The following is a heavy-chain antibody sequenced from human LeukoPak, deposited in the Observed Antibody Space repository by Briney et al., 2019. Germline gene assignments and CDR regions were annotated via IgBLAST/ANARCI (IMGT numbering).Heavy chain of an antibody. Sequence: GGSLRLSCAASGFTFSIYWMSWVRQAPGKGLEWVANIKQDGSEKYYVDSVKGRFTISRDNVKNTLYLQMNSLRAEDTAVYYCVGSGGWPEYWGQGTPVTVSS. CDR2: IKQDGSEK. V-gene: IGHV3-7*02. J-gene: IGHJ4*02. D-gene: IGHD6-19*01. CDR1: GFTFSIYW. CDR3: VGSGGWPEY.